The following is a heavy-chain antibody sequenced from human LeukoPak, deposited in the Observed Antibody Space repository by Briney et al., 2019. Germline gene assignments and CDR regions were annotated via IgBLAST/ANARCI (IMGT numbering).Heavy chain of an antibody. J-gene: IGHJ5*02. CDR1: GGSITSSSYY. CDR3: ARTARFEDIAWFDP. CDR2: IYYRRGT. D-gene: IGHD3-16*01. V-gene: IGHV4-39*02. Sequence: SETLSLTCTVSGGSITSSSYYWGWIRQPPGKGLVWIVGIYYRRGTYYTPSIKSRVTISVGTSKNHFSLKLSSVTAADTAVYYCARTARFEDIAWFDPWGQGTLVTVSS.